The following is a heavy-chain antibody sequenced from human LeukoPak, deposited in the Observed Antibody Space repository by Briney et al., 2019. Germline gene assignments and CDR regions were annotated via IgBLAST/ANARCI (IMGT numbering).Heavy chain of an antibody. CDR1: GGSFSGYY. Sequence: PSETLSLTCAVYGGSFSGYYWSWIRQPPGKGLEWIGEINHSGSTNYNPSLKSRVTISVDTSKNQFSLKLSSVTAADTAVYYCASRRLYYYYYMDVWGKGTTVTVSS. CDR3: ASRRLYYYYYMDV. J-gene: IGHJ6*03. V-gene: IGHV4-34*01. CDR2: INHSGST.